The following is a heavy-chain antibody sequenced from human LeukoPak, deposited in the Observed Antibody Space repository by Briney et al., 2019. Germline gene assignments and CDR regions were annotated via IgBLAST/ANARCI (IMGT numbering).Heavy chain of an antibody. CDR2: IYYSGSS. CDR1: GGSISSYY. CDR3: ARDLPPGH. V-gene: IGHV4-59*01. Sequence: MASETLSLTCTVSGGSISSYYWSWIRQPPGKGLEWIGYIYYSGSSNYNPSLKSRVTISVDTSKNQFSLKLSSVTAADTAVYYCARDLPPGHWGQGTLVIVSS. J-gene: IGHJ4*02.